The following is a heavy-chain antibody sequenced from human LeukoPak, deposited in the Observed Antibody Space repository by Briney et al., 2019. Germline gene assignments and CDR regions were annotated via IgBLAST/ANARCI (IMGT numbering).Heavy chain of an antibody. D-gene: IGHD3-10*01. CDR2: ISRNGRNT. CDR1: GFTLSSYS. CDR3: ARDTLGEGEDANYAVYYFDY. Sequence: GGSLRLSCAASGFTLSSYSMHWVRQAPGKGLEFVSAISRNGRNTYYANSVKGRFTMSRDISKNTLYLQMGSLRAEDTAVYYCARDTLGEGEDANYAVYYFDYWGQGTVVTVSS. J-gene: IGHJ4*02. V-gene: IGHV3-64*01.